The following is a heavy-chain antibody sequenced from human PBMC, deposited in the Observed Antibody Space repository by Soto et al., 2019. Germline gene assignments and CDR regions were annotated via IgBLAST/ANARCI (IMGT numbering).Heavy chain of an antibody. V-gene: IGHV1-69*06. CDR2: IIPIFGTA. CDR1: GGTFSSYA. Sequence: QVQLVQSGAEVKKPGSSVKVSCKASGGTFSSYAISWVRQAPGQGLEWMGGIIPIFGTANYAQKFQGRVTITADKSTSTAYIELSSLRSEDTAVYYCAREGGYDFWSGYSEGIDYWGQGTLVTVSS. J-gene: IGHJ4*02. D-gene: IGHD3-3*01. CDR3: AREGGYDFWSGYSEGIDY.